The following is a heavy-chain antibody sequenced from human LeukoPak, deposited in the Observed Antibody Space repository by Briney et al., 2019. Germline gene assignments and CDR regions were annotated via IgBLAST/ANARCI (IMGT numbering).Heavy chain of an antibody. CDR1: GFTFSTFA. Sequence: GGSLRLSCAASGFTFSTFAMHWVRLSPGKGLERVSSITGSGPYMLYADSVKHRFTISRDNTKNLLYLEMNSLRAEDTAMYFCVRDVGAVRGEVYFDYWGQGTLVTVSS. CDR3: VRDVGAVRGEVYFDY. D-gene: IGHD3-10*01. CDR2: ITGSGPYM. V-gene: IGHV3-21*06. J-gene: IGHJ4*02.